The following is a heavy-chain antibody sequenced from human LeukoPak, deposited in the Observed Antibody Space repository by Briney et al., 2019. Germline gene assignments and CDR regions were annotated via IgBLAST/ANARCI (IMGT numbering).Heavy chain of an antibody. CDR3: ARDPSLYCGTTSCYDLDY. J-gene: IGHJ4*02. D-gene: IGHD2-2*01. CDR2: ISWNSGSI. Sequence: GRSLRLSCAASGFTFDDYAMHWVRQAPGKGLEWVSGISWNSGSIGYADSVKGRFTISRGNAKNSLYLQMDSLRAEDTAVYYCARDPSLYCGTTSCYDLDYWGQGTLVTVSS. V-gene: IGHV3-9*01. CDR1: GFTFDDYA.